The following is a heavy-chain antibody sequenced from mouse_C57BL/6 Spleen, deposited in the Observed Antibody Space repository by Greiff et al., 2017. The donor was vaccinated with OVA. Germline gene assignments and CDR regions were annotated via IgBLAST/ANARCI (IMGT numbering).Heavy chain of an antibody. CDR2: IYPGDGDT. D-gene: IGHD2-4*01. CDR1: GYAFSSSW. J-gene: IGHJ4*01. Sequence: QVQLKESGPELVKPGASVKISCKASGYAFSSSWMNWVKQRPGKGLEWIGRIYPGDGDTNYNGKFKGKATLTADKSSSTAYMQLSSLTSEDSAVYFCARRSLYDYDERGSPMDYWGQGTSVTVSS. CDR3: ARRSLYDYDERGSPMDY. V-gene: IGHV1-82*01.